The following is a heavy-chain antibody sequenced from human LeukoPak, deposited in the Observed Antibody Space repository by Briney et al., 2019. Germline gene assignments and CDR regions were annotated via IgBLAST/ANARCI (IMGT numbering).Heavy chain of an antibody. J-gene: IGHJ4*02. V-gene: IGHV4-59*01. CDR2: IYYSGST. CDR1: GGSISSYY. D-gene: IGHD1-14*01. Sequence: PSETLSLTCTVSGGSISSYYWSWIRQPPGKGLEWIGYIYYSGSTNYNPSLKSRVTISVDTSKNQFSLKLSSVTAADTAVYCCARAGFRKQEIDYWGQGTLVTVSS. CDR3: ARAGFRKQEIDY.